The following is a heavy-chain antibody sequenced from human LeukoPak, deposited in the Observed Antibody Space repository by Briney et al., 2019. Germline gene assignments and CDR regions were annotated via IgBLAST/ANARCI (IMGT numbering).Heavy chain of an antibody. Sequence: SETLSLTCAVYGGSFSGYYWSWIRQPPGKGLEWIGEINHSGSTNYNPSLKSRVTISVDTSKNQFSLKLSSVTAADTAVYYCATLVGYCSAVSCNDFWSQGTLVTVSS. CDR2: INHSGST. V-gene: IGHV4-34*01. D-gene: IGHD2-15*01. CDR3: ATLVGYCSAVSCNDF. J-gene: IGHJ4*02. CDR1: GGSFSGYY.